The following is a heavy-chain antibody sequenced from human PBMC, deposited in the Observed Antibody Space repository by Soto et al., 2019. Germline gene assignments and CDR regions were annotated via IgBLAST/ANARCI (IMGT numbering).Heavy chain of an antibody. J-gene: IGHJ6*02. CDR2: INHSGST. D-gene: IGHD2-15*01. CDR3: ARSQPRIGYCSGGSCYTAWSYYYGMDV. Sequence: SETLSLTCAVYGGSFSGYYWSWIRQPPGKGLEWIGEINHSGSTNYNPSLKSRVTISVDTSKNQFSLKLSSVTAADTAVYYCARSQPRIGYCSGGSCYTAWSYYYGMDVWGQGTTVTVS. V-gene: IGHV4-34*01. CDR1: GGSFSGYY.